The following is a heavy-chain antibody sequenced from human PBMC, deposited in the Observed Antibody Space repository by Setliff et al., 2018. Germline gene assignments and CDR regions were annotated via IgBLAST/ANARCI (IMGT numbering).Heavy chain of an antibody. CDR1: GFSFRNCW. V-gene: IGHV3-7*01. D-gene: IGHD3-10*02. J-gene: IGHJ4*02. Sequence: PGESLKISCVATGFSFRNCWASWVRQAPGKGPEWLASINPGGSETYYVDSARGRFTISRDNARNSLSLQMNRLRSDDTAVYYCLGAGACSYWGQGTRVTVSS. CDR3: LGAGACSY. CDR2: INPGGSET.